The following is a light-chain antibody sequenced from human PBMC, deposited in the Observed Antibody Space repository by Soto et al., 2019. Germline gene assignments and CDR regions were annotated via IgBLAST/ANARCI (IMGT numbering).Light chain of an antibody. CDR3: TSYVGSDTWV. V-gene: IGLV2-8*01. CDR2: EVS. Sequence: QSALTQPPSASGSPGQSVTISCTGTSSDVGAYKYVYWYQQYPGKAPKLMIYEVSMRPSGVPARFSGSKSGNAASLTVSGLEAEDEADYYCTSYVGSDTWVFGGGTKVTVL. J-gene: IGLJ3*02. CDR1: SSDVGAYKY.